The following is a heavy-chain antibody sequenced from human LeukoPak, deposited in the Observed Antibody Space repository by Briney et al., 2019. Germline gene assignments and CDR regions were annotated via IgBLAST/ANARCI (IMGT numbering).Heavy chain of an antibody. CDR1: GFTFSSYS. V-gene: IGHV3-21*01. CDR2: ISSSSSYI. CDR3: ARGAPQGFWELDY. J-gene: IGHJ4*02. Sequence: GGSLRLSCAASGFTFSSYSMNWVRQAPGKGLEWVSSISSSSSYIYYADSVKGRFTISRDNAKNSLYLQMNSLRAEDTAVYYCARGAPQGFWELDYWGQGTLVTVSS. D-gene: IGHD3-10*01.